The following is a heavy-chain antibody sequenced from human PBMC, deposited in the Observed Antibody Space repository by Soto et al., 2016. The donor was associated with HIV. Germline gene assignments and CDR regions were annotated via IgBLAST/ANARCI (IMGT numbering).Heavy chain of an antibody. CDR1: GFPFRSYW. CDR2: INTDGSRT. J-gene: IGHJ4*02. Sequence: EVQLVESGGDLVQPGGSLRLSCAASGFPFRSYWMHWVRQAPGKGLVWVSYINTDGSRTEYADSVKGRFTISRDNAKNSLYLQMNNLRAEDTAIYYCARDSLGFGELYVFDYWGQGALVTVSS. D-gene: IGHD3-3*01. V-gene: IGHV3-74*03. CDR3: ARDSLGFGELYVFDY.